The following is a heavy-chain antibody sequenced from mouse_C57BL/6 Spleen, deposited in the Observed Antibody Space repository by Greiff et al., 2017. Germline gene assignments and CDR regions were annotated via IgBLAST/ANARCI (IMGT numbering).Heavy chain of an antibody. Sequence: EVKLVESGGGLVQPGGSLKLSCAASGFTFSDYGMAWVRQAPRKGPEWVAFISNLAYSIYYADTVTGRFPISRENAKNTLYLEMSSLRSEDTAIYYCASRGDGYYVGYFDVWGTGTTVTVSS. V-gene: IGHV5-15*04. J-gene: IGHJ1*03. D-gene: IGHD2-3*01. CDR1: GFTFSDYG. CDR3: ASRGDGYYVGYFDV. CDR2: ISNLAYSI.